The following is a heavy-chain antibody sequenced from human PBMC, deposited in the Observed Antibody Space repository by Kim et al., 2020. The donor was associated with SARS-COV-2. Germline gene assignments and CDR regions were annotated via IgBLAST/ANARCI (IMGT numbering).Heavy chain of an antibody. CDR3: VRGLKLGDY. Sequence: GGSLRLSCTASGFTFGDYAMSWIRQTPGKGLEWVSFIRSKTYGGTIEYAASVKDRFTISRDDSKSIAYLQMNSLKTEDTAVYYCVRGLKLGDYWGQGTLVTVSP. V-gene: IGHV3-49*03. J-gene: IGHJ4*02. D-gene: IGHD2-21*02. CDR1: GFTFGDYA. CDR2: IRSKTYGGTI.